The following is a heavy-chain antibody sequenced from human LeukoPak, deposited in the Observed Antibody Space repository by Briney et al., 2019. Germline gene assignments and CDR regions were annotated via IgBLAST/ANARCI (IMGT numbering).Heavy chain of an antibody. CDR2: IYYSGST. D-gene: IGHD6-13*01. CDR1: GGSISSGGYY. Sequence: PSETLSLTCTVSGGSISSGGYYWSWIRQHPGKGLEWIGYIYYSGSTYYNPSLKSRVTISVDTSKNQFSLKLSSVSAADTAVYYCARVIGGGSSWYFDYRGQGTLVTVSS. V-gene: IGHV4-31*03. J-gene: IGHJ4*02. CDR3: ARVIGGGSSWYFDY.